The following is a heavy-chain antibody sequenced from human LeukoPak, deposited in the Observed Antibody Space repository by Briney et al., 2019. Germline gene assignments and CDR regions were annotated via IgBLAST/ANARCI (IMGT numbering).Heavy chain of an antibody. CDR2: IKQDGVEQ. J-gene: IGHJ4*02. Sequence: PGGSLRLSCTASGFGVNVYWMRWVRQAPGKGLEWVANIKQDGVEQYYVDSVKGRFTISRDNAKNSVYLQMNSLRNEDTAVYYCARARRPAGYGTSAFLDCCGQATLVTVSS. D-gene: IGHD5-18*01. CDR3: ARARRPAGYGTSAFLDC. CDR1: GFGVNVYW. V-gene: IGHV3-7*02.